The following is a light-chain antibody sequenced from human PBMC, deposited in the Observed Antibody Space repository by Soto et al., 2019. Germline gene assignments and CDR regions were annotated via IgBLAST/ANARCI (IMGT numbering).Light chain of an antibody. J-gene: IGLJ2*01. CDR2: LEGSGSY. Sequence: QPVLTQSSSASASLGSSVKLTCTLSSGHSSYIIAWHQQQPGKAPRYLMKLEGSGSYNKGSGVPDRFSGSSSGTDRYLTISNLQSEDEADYYCETWNINTRVFGGGTKPTVL. CDR3: ETWNINTRV. CDR1: SGHSSYI. V-gene: IGLV4-60*03.